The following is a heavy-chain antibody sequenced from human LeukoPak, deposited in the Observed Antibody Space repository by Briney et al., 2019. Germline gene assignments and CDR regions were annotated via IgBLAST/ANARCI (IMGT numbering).Heavy chain of an antibody. J-gene: IGHJ3*02. CDR3: AREAVAGDDAFDI. Sequence: ASVKVSCKASGYTFTGYYMHWVRQAPGQGLEWMGWINPNSGGTNYAQKFQGRVTMTRDTSISTAYMELSRLRSDDTAVYYCAREAVAGDDAFDIWGQGTMVTVSS. V-gene: IGHV1-2*02. CDR2: INPNSGGT. D-gene: IGHD6-19*01. CDR1: GYTFTGYY.